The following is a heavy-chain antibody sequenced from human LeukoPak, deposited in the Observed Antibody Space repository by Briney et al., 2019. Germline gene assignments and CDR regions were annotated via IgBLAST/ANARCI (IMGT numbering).Heavy chain of an antibody. CDR2: INPKSGGT. CDR1: GYTFTDFY. J-gene: IGHJ5*02. V-gene: IGHV1-2*02. CDR3: ARDFSGDHSNWFDP. D-gene: IGHD7-27*01. Sequence: ASVKVSCKASGYTFTDFYMHWVRQAPGEGLEWMVWINPKSGGTNYAQKFQDRVAMTRDTSISTFYMELTRLTCDDTAVYYCARDFSGDHSNWFDPWGQGTLVTVSS.